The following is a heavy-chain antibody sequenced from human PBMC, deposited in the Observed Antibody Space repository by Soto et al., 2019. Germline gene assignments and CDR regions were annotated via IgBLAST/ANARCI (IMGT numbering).Heavy chain of an antibody. Sequence: QVTLKESGPVLVKPTETLTLTCTVSGFSLSNARMGVSWIRQPPGKALEWLAHIFSNDEKSYSTSLKSRLTISKDTSKSQVVLTMTNMAPVDTATYYCARILGVAARRGWFDPWGQGTLVTVSS. CDR1: GFSLSNARMG. D-gene: IGHD6-6*01. CDR3: ARILGVAARRGWFDP. V-gene: IGHV2-26*01. J-gene: IGHJ5*02. CDR2: IFSNDEK.